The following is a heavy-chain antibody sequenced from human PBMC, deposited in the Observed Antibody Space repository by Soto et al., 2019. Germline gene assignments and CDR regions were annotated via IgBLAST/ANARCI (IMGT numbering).Heavy chain of an antibody. Sequence: QVQLVQSGAEVKKPGSSVKVSCKASGGTFSSYAISWVRQAPGQGLEWMGGIIPIFGTANYAQKFQGRLTVRADESTDTASMDLRSLGSEDTAVYYCARDDGQWLVRGWYYFDYWGQGTLVTVSS. V-gene: IGHV1-69*12. CDR2: IIPIFGTA. CDR1: GGTFSSYA. CDR3: ARDDGQWLVRGWYYFDY. D-gene: IGHD6-19*01. J-gene: IGHJ4*02.